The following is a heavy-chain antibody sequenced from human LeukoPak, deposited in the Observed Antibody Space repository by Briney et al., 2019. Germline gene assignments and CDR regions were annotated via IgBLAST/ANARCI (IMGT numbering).Heavy chain of an antibody. J-gene: IGHJ4*02. V-gene: IGHV4-34*01. CDR1: GGSFSGYY. Sequence: PSETLSLTCAVYGGSFSGYYWSWIRQPPGKGLEWIGEINHSGNTNYNPSLKSRVTISVDTSKNQFSLKLSSVTAADTAVYYCARVPLTGTTGEWGQGTLVTVSS. CDR3: ARVPLTGTTGE. D-gene: IGHD1-7*01. CDR2: INHSGNT.